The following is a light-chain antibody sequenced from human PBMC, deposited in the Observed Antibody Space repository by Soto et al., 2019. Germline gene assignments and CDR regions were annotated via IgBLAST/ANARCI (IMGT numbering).Light chain of an antibody. Sequence: QSVLTQPASVSGSPGQSITIPCTGTSSDVGGYYYVSWYQHHPGKAPKLMIYQVSNRPSGVSNRFSGSKSGNTASLTISGLQAEDEADYYCSSYTSSNTFYVFGTGTKLTVL. CDR1: SSDVGGYYY. J-gene: IGLJ1*01. CDR3: SSYTSSNTFYV. CDR2: QVS. V-gene: IGLV2-14*01.